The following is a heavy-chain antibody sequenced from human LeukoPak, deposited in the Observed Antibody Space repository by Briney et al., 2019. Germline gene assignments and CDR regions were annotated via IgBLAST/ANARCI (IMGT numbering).Heavy chain of an antibody. CDR3: ADLGDYYGSGNRDY. V-gene: IGHV1-69*13. J-gene: IGHJ4*02. Sequence: VASVKVSCKASGGTFSSYAISWVRQAPGQGLERMGGIIPIFGTANYAQKFQGRVTITADESTSTAYMELSSLRSEDTAVYYCADLGDYYGSGNRDYWGQGTLVTVSS. CDR1: GGTFSSYA. CDR2: IIPIFGTA. D-gene: IGHD3-10*01.